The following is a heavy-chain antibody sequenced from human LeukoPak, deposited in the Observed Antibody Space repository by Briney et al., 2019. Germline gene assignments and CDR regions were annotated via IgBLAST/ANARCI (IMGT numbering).Heavy chain of an antibody. J-gene: IGHJ4*02. CDR1: GYSFTNYW. Sequence: GESLKISCKGSGYSFTNYWIGWVRQMPGKGLEWVGIIYPDDSKITYSPAFQGQVTISAVKSLSTSSLQWDSLKASDTAMYYCARFGGATFAQAFFDYWGQGTLVTVSS. V-gene: IGHV5-51*01. D-gene: IGHD4-23*01. CDR3: ARFGGATFAQAFFDY. CDR2: IYPDDSKI.